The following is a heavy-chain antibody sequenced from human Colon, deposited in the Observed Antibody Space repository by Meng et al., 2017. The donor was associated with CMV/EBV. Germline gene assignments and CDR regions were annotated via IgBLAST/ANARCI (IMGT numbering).Heavy chain of an antibody. J-gene: IGHJ4*02. CDR2: IRHDGSNE. D-gene: IGHD2-21*01. CDR3: ARDKGVRTFDT. CDR1: GIPFSSSG. Sequence: ELVGSGGGVVQPGESLRLVCAASGIPFSSSGMHWVRQAPGKGLEWVALIRHDGSNEYYAESVRGRFTISRDNSKNTVYLQMNSLRSEDTAVYYCARDKGVRTFDTWGQGILVTVSS. V-gene: IGHV3-30*02.